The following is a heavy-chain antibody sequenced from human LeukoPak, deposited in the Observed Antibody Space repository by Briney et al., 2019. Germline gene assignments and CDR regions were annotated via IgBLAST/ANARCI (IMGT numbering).Heavy chain of an antibody. V-gene: IGHV4-34*01. CDR3: ARGKGSGSCYIIID. J-gene: IGHJ3*01. D-gene: IGHD3-10*01. CDR2: INHSGST. Sequence: SETLSLTCTVSGGSISSYYWSWIRQPPGKGLEWIGEINHSGSTNYNPSLKSRVTISVDTSKNQFSLKLSSVTAADTAVYYCARGKGSGSCYIIIDWGQGTMVTVSS. CDR1: GGSISSYY.